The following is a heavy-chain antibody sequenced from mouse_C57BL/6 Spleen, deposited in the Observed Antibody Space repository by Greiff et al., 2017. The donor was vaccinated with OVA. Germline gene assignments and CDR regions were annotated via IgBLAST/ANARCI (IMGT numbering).Heavy chain of an antibody. Sequence: DVKLVESGGGLVKPGGSLKLSCAASGFTFSDYGMHWVRQAPEKGLEWVAYISSGSSTIYYTDTVKGRFTISRDNAKNTLFLQMTSLRSEDTAMYYCARRVTTGAMDYWGQGTSVTVSS. D-gene: IGHD2-2*01. CDR3: ARRVTTGAMDY. CDR1: GFTFSDYG. V-gene: IGHV5-17*01. J-gene: IGHJ4*01. CDR2: ISSGSSTI.